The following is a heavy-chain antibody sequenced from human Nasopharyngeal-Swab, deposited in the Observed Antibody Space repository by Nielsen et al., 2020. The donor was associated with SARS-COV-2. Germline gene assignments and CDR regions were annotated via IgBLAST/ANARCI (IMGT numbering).Heavy chain of an antibody. Sequence: GESLKISCAASGFPFSNHYMTWVRQPPGKGLEWVANIRQDARAQFYVDSVKGRFTISRDKAKNSVFLQMNSLRSEDTAVYYCARESVVTVMDDAPDIWGRGTMVTVSS. D-gene: IGHD2-21*02. V-gene: IGHV3-7*04. J-gene: IGHJ3*02. CDR1: GFPFSNHY. CDR2: IRQDARAQ. CDR3: ARESVVTVMDDAPDI.